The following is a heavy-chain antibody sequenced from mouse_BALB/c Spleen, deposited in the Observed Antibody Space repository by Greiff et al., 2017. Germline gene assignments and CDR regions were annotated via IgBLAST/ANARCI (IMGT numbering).Heavy chain of an antibody. V-gene: IGHV5-4*02. D-gene: IGHD3-2*01. CDR2: ISDGGSYT. Sequence: EVQGVESGGGLVKPGGSLKLSCAASGFTFSDYYMYWVRQTPEKRLEWVATISDGGSYTYYPDSVKGRFTISRDNAKNNLYLQMSSLKSEDTAMYYCARDPTARAMDYWGQGTSVTVSS. J-gene: IGHJ4*01. CDR1: GFTFSDYY. CDR3: ARDPTARAMDY.